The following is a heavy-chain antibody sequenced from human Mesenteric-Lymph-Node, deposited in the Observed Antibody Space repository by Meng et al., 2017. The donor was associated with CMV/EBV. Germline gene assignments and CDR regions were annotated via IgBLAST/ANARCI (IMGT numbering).Heavy chain of an antibody. D-gene: IGHD2-2*01. Sequence: GESLKISCAASGFTFSSYSMNWVRQAPGKGLEWVSSISSSSSYIYYADSVKGRFTISRDNAKNSLYLQMNSLRAEDTAVYYCARDSGYCSSTSCFALAYYYYGMDVWGQGTTVTVSS. J-gene: IGHJ6*02. CDR3: ARDSGYCSSTSCFALAYYYYGMDV. CDR1: GFTFSSYS. CDR2: ISSSSSYI. V-gene: IGHV3-21*01.